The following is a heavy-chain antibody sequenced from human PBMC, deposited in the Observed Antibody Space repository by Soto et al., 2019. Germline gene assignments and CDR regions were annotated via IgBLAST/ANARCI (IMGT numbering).Heavy chain of an antibody. D-gene: IGHD1-26*01. CDR3: ARDVGVGSTGWFDP. CDR1: GFTFSSYG. J-gene: IGHJ5*02. Sequence: PGGSLRLSCAASGFTFSSYGMHWVRQAPGKGLEWVAVIWYDGSNKYYADSVKGRFTISRDNSKNTLYLQMNSLRAEDTAVYYCARDVGVGSTGWFDPWGQGTLVTVSS. V-gene: IGHV3-33*01. CDR2: IWYDGSNK.